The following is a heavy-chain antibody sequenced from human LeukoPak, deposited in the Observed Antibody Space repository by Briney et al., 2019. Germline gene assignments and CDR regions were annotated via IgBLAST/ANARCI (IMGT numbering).Heavy chain of an antibody. CDR3: ARALIDCSGGSCYGY. V-gene: IGHV1-69*04. D-gene: IGHD2-15*01. CDR2: IIPILGIA. J-gene: IGHJ4*02. CDR1: GGTFSSYA. Sequence: GASVKVSCKASGGTFSSYAISWVRQAPGQGLEWMGRIIPILGIANYAQKFQGRVTITADKSTSTAYMELSSLRSEDTAVYYCARALIDCSGGSCYGYWGQGTLVTVSS.